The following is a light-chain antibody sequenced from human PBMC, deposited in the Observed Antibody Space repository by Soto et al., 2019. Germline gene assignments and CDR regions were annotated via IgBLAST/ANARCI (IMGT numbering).Light chain of an antibody. CDR3: QQANSRWT. CDR2: AAS. CDR1: QGISSW. J-gene: IGKJ1*01. Sequence: DIQMTQSPSSVAAYEGERVNSTFRASQGISSWLAWYQQKPGKAPKLLIYAASSLQSGVPSRFSGSGSGTDFTLTSISLQPADFATYYCQQANSRWTFGQGTKVDIK. V-gene: IGKV1-12*01.